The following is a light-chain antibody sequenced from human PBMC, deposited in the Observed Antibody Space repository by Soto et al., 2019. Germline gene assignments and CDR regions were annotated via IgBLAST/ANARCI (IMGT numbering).Light chain of an antibody. CDR1: QDISNY. CDR2: DAS. Sequence: DVPMTQSPSSLSASVGDRVTITCQASQDISNYLNWYQQKPGKAPKLLIFDASNVETGVPSRFSGSGSGTDFTFTIRSLQPEDAATYYCQQYEDLPLTFGGGTKVGIK. V-gene: IGKV1-33*01. CDR3: QQYEDLPLT. J-gene: IGKJ4*01.